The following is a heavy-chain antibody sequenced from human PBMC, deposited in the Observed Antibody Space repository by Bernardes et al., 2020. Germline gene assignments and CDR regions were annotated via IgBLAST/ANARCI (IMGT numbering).Heavy chain of an antibody. J-gene: IGHJ4*02. CDR1: GGTFSSYA. Sequence: SVKVSCKASGGTFSSYAISWVRQAPGQGLEWMGGIIPIFGTANYAQKFQGRVTITADESTSTAYMELSSLRSEDTAVYYCASSPPADYYDSGGAGYWGQGTLVTVSS. V-gene: IGHV1-69*13. CDR3: ASSPPADYYDSGGAGY. CDR2: IIPIFGTA. D-gene: IGHD3-22*01.